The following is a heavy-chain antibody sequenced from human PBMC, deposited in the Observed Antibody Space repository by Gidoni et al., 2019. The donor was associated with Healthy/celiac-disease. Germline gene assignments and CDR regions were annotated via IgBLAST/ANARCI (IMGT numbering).Heavy chain of an antibody. J-gene: IGHJ3*02. CDR1: GFTFDDYA. Sequence: EVQLVESGGGLVQPGRSLRLSCAASGFTFDDYAMHWVRQAPGKGLGWVSGISWNSGSIGYADSVKGRFTISRDNAKNSLYLQMNSLRAEDTALYYCAKDMGGSYRPEAFDIWGQGTMVTVSS. D-gene: IGHD1-26*01. CDR2: ISWNSGSI. CDR3: AKDMGGSYRPEAFDI. V-gene: IGHV3-9*01.